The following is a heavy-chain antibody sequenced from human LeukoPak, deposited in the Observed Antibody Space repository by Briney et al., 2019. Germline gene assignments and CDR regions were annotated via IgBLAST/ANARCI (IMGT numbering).Heavy chain of an antibody. D-gene: IGHD3-3*01. CDR2: IIPIFGTA. V-gene: IGHV1-69*13. Sequence: ASVKVSCKASGYTFTNYGINWVRQAPRQGLEWMGGIIPIFGTANYAQKFQGRVTITADESTSTAYMELSSLRSEDTAVYYCARGEARFLEWLLLWGQGTLVTVSS. CDR3: ARGEARFLEWLLL. CDR1: GYTFTNYG. J-gene: IGHJ4*02.